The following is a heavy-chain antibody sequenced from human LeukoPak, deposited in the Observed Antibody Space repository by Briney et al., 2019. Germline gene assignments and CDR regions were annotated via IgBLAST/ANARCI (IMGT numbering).Heavy chain of an antibody. CDR1: GFTFGSYA. Sequence: SGGSLRLSCAASGFTFGSYAMRWVRLAPGKGLEWVSSISSSGAGTYYADPVKGRFTISRDNSKNTVYLQMNSLRAEDTAVYYCAKVPPSPGWWYFDLWGRGTLVTVSS. CDR2: ISSSGAGT. V-gene: IGHV3-23*01. J-gene: IGHJ2*01. CDR3: AKVPPSPGWWYFDL.